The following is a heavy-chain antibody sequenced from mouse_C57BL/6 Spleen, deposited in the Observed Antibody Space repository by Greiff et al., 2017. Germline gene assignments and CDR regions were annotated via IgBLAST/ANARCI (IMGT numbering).Heavy chain of an antibody. CDR3: ARGTTAYYYAMDY. Sequence: QVQLQQSGPELVKPGASVKISCKASGYAFSSSWMNWVKQRPGKGLEWIGRIYPGDGDTNYNGTFKGKATLTADKSSSTAYMQLSSLTSEDSAVSVCARGTTAYYYAMDYWGQGTSVTVSS. J-gene: IGHJ4*01. CDR2: IYPGDGDT. V-gene: IGHV1-82*01. CDR1: GYAFSSSW. D-gene: IGHD1-2*01.